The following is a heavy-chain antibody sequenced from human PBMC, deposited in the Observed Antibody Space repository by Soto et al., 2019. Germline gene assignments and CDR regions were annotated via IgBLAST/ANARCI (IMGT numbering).Heavy chain of an antibody. CDR3: ARGRYCLTGRCFPNWFDS. CDR1: GDSISSVDYF. J-gene: IGHJ5*01. CDR2: IYKSATT. Sequence: SETLSLTCSVSGDSISSVDYFWAWIRQPPGQALEYIGYIYKSATTYYNPSFESRVAISLDTSRSQFSLNVTSVTAADTAVYFCARGRYCLTGRCFPNWFDSWGQGTLVTVSS. D-gene: IGHD2-15*01. V-gene: IGHV4-30-4*01.